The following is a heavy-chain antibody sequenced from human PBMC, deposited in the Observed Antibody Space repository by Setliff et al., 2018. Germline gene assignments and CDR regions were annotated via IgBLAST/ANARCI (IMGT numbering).Heavy chain of an antibody. Sequence: PGGSLRLSCAASGFTVSSDYMSWVRQAPGKGLEWVANIKQDGSEKYYVDSVKGRFTIPRDNTKNSLYLEMISLRAEDTAVYYCARDPAAWEVPFDCWGQGTLVTVSS. CDR1: GFTVSSDY. D-gene: IGHD1-26*01. J-gene: IGHJ4*02. V-gene: IGHV3-7*01. CDR2: IKQDGSEK. CDR3: ARDPAAWEVPFDC.